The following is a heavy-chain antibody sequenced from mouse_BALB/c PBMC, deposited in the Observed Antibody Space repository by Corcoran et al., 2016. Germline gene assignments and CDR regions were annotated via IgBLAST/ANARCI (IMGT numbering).Heavy chain of an antibody. J-gene: IGHJ1*01. CDR2: IDPANGNT. CDR1: GFNITDPS. CDR3: ANWDWDCDV. D-gene: IGHD4-1*01. Sequence: VQLQQSGGELVKPGASVKLSCTASGFNITDPSMHWVKQRTEQGLEWRGRIDPANGNTKYDPKFQGKATITADTSFNTAYLQLSSLTSEDTAVYYGANWDWDCDVWGAGTTVTVSS. V-gene: IGHV14-3*02.